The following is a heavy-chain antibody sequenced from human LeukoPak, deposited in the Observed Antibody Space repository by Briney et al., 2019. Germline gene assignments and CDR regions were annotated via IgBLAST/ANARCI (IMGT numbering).Heavy chain of an antibody. CDR3: ARDPWLPDCSSTSCYTGWFDP. CDR2: ISSSSSYI. D-gene: IGHD2-2*02. V-gene: IGHV3-21*01. Sequence: GGSLRLSCAASGFPFSSYSMNWVRQAPGKGLEWVSSISSSSSYIYYGDSVKGRFTTSRDNAKNSPYLQMNSLRAEDTAVYYCARDPWLPDCSSTSCYTGWFDPWGQGTLVTVSS. CDR1: GFPFSSYS. J-gene: IGHJ5*02.